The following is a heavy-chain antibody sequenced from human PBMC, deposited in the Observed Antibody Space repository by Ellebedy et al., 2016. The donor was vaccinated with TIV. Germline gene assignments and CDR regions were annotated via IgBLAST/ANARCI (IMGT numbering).Heavy chain of an antibody. V-gene: IGHV4-39*07. CDR3: ARSRTGYALFGRTQNGFDI. CDR1: GDSISSKFY. Sequence: MPSETLSLTCTVPGDSISSKFYWGWTRQPPGKGLEWIGTIYYSGSTYYNLSLKSRAIMSIETSKTSFFLRLNSVTASDTAVYFCARSRTGYALFGRTQNGFDIWGQGYPVTVSS. CDR2: IYYSGST. J-gene: IGHJ4*02. D-gene: IGHD2-2*01.